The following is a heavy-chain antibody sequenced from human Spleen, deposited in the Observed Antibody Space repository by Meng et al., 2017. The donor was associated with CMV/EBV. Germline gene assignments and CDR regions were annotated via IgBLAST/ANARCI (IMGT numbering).Heavy chain of an antibody. CDR3: ARGVAMAIMQLDY. J-gene: IGHJ4*02. CDR2: IIPIFGTT. V-gene: IGHV1-69*05. D-gene: IGHD5-24*01. CDR1: GGTFSSYG. Sequence: SVKVSCKASGGTFSSYGISWVRQAPGQGLEWMGGIIPIFGTTNYAQKFQGRVTITTDESTSTAYMELSSLRSEDTAVYYCARGVAMAIMQLDYWGQGTLVTVSS.